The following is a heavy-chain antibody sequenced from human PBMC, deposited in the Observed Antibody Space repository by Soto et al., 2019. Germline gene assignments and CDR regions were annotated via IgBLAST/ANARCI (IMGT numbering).Heavy chain of an antibody. CDR3: ARHAEVRGVIIPNDYFDY. J-gene: IGHJ4*02. D-gene: IGHD3-10*01. Sequence: QVQLQESGPGLVKPSETLSLTCTVSGGSISSYYWSWIRQPPGKGLEWIGYIYYSGSTNYNPSLKSRVTISVDTSQNQFSLKLSSVTDADTAVYYCARHAEVRGVIIPNDYFDYWGQGTLVTVSS. CDR2: IYYSGST. V-gene: IGHV4-59*08. CDR1: GGSISSYY.